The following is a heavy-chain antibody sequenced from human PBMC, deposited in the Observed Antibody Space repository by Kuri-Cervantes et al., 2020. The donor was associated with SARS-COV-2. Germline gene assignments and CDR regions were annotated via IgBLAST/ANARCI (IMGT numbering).Heavy chain of an antibody. V-gene: IGHV3-7*01. CDR2: IKQDGSEK. Sequence: GESLKIPCETSGFTFNAYWMTWVRQAPGRGLEGVANIKQDGSEKWYVDSVKGRFTISRDNAKNSVYLQMNSLRDEDTAVYHCARIRRDSPTDVTDFWGRGTLVTVSS. CDR3: ARIRRDSPTDVTDF. J-gene: IGHJ4*02. D-gene: IGHD2/OR15-2a*01. CDR1: GFTFNAYW.